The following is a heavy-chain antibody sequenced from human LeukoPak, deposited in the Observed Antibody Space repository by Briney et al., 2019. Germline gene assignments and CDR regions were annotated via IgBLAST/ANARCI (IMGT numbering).Heavy chain of an antibody. Sequence: ASETLTLSCTVSGGSIRSSTDYWGWIRPPPGTELEWIGSIYYSGSTYYNPSLKSRVTISVDTSKNQFSVKLSSVTAADTAVYYCARSIRGYSSGWYYFDYWGQGTLTTASS. CDR2: IYYSGST. CDR3: ARSIRGYSSGWYYFDY. J-gene: IGHJ4*02. CDR1: GGSIRSSTDY. D-gene: IGHD6-19*01. V-gene: IGHV4-39*07.